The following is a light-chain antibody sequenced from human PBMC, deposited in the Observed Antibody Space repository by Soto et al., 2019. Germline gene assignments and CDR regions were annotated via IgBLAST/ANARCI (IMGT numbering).Light chain of an antibody. Sequence: EIVLTQSPATLSLSPGERATLSCRASQSVSSYLAWYQQKPGQAPRLLIYDASNRATGIPARFSGSGSGTDFTLPINRLEPEGFAVYYYQPRCNGPTFRGGTKVEIK. V-gene: IGKV3-11*01. CDR2: DAS. CDR3: QPRCNGPT. J-gene: IGKJ4*01. CDR1: QSVSSY.